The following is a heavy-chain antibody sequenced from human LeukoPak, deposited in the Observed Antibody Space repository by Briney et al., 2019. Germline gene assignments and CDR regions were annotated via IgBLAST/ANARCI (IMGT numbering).Heavy chain of an antibody. V-gene: IGHV1-46*01. CDR1: GYTFTSYY. J-gene: IGHJ5*02. CDR2: INPSGGST. Sequence: GASVTVSCKASGYTFTSYYMHWVRQAPGQGLEWMGIINPSGGSTSYAQKFQGRVTMTRDTSTSTVYMELSSLRSEDTAVYYCARDSPQYNWFDPWGQGTLVTVSS. CDR3: ARDSPQYNWFDP.